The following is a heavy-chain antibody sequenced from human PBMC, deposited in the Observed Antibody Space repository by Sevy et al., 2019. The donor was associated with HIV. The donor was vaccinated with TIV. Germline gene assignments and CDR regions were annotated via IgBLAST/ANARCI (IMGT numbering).Heavy chain of an antibody. J-gene: IGHJ6*02. CDR2: IYYSGST. D-gene: IGHD4-17*01. CDR3: ARVVYGDPKFSYYYGMDV. CDR1: GGSISSYY. V-gene: IGHV4-59*01. Sequence: SETLSLTCTVSGGSISSYYWSWIRQPPGKGLEWIGDIYYSGSTNYNPSLKSRVTISVDTSKNQFSLKLSSVTAADTAVYYCARVVYGDPKFSYYYGMDVWGQGTTVTVSS.